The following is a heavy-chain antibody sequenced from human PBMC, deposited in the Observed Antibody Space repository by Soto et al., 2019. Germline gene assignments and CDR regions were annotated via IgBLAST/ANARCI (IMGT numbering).Heavy chain of an antibody. J-gene: IGHJ6*02. V-gene: IGHV3-21*01. Sequence: PVGSLRLSCAASGFTFISYSMNWVRQAPGKGLEWVSSISSSSSSYIYYADSVKGRFTISRDNAKNSLYLQMNSLRAEDTAVYYCARDQAAAVYYGMDVWGQGTTVTVSS. CDR3: ARDQAAAVYYGMDV. D-gene: IGHD6-13*01. CDR1: GFTFISYS. CDR2: ISSSSSSYI.